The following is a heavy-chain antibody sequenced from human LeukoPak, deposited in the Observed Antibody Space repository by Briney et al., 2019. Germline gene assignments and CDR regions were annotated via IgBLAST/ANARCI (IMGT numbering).Heavy chain of an antibody. CDR2: IYHSGST. V-gene: IGHV4-38-2*02. D-gene: IGHD1-7*01. J-gene: IGHJ4*02. CDR1: GYPISSGYY. CDR3: ARVYNWNYVFDY. Sequence: SETLSLTCTVSGYPISSGYYWGWIRQPPGKGLEWIGSIYHSGSTYYNPSLKSRVTISLDTSKNQFSLKLSSVTAADTAVYYCARVYNWNYVFDYWGQGTLVTVSS.